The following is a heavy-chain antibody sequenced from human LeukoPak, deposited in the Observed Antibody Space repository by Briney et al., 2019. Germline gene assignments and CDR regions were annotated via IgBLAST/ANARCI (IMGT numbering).Heavy chain of an antibody. CDR3: ARIRGRLGNRWFLSSWFDY. CDR1: GGSISSSSYS. D-gene: IGHD3-16*01. Sequence: PSETLSLTCTVSGGSISSSSYSWGWIRQPPGKGLECIGIIYYSGSTYYNPSLRSRVTISVDTSKNQFSLKLNSVTAADTAVYYCARIRGRLGNRWFLSSWFDYWGQGTLVTVSS. J-gene: IGHJ4*02. V-gene: IGHV4-39*07. CDR2: IYYSGST.